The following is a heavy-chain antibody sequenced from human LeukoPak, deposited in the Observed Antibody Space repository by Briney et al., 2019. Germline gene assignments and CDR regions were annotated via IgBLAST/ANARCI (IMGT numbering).Heavy chain of an antibody. D-gene: IGHD3-3*01. CDR3: AREEVGYDSVDY. CDR1: GGSITSSSYY. Sequence: PSETLSLTCTVSGGSITSSSYYWGWIRQPPGKGLEWIGSIYFSGSTYHNPSLKSRVTISVDASKNQLSLKLSSVTAADTAVYYCAREEVGYDSVDYWGQGTLVTVSS. CDR2: IYFSGST. J-gene: IGHJ4*02. V-gene: IGHV4-39*07.